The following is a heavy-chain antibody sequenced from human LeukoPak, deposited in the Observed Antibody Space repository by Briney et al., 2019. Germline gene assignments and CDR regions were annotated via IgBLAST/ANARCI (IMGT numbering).Heavy chain of an antibody. CDR3: ARVGGYGLIDY. J-gene: IGHJ4*02. Sequence: PSETLSLTCTVSGGSISSSSYYWGWIRQPPGKGLEWIGSIYYSGSTYYNPSLKSRVTISLDTSKNQFSLKVGSMTAADTAVYYCARVGGYGLIDYWGQGTMVTVSS. CDR2: IYYSGST. V-gene: IGHV4-39*07. CDR1: GGSISSSSYY. D-gene: IGHD5-18*01.